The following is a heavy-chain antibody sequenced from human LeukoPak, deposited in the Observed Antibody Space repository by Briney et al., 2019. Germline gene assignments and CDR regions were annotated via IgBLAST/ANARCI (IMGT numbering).Heavy chain of an antibody. CDR1: GYSFTGYY. V-gene: IGHV1-2*02. D-gene: IGHD4-23*01. Sequence: ASPKVSSKDSGYSFTGYYIRSVPHALRQRLESMGWINPNSGGTNYAQKIQGRVTMTRDTSISTAYMELSRLRSDDTAVYYCARDRRVTPRSSSMPAGDYWGQGTLVTVSS. J-gene: IGHJ4*02. CDR3: ARDRRVTPRSSSMPAGDY. CDR2: INPNSGGT.